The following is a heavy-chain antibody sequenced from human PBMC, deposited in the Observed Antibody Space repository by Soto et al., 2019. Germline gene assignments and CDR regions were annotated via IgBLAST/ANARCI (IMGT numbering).Heavy chain of an antibody. CDR3: ARDPHMTTAGGDYYYYGMDV. CDR2: SYSGGST. J-gene: IGHJ6*02. CDR1: GFTVSSNY. V-gene: IGHV3-53*01. D-gene: IGHD4-17*01. Sequence: GGSLRLSCAASGFTVSSNYMSWVRQAPGKGLEWVSVSYSGGSTYYADSVKGRFTISRDNSKNTLYLQMNSLRAEDTAVYYCARDPHMTTAGGDYYYYGMDVWGQGPTVPVSS.